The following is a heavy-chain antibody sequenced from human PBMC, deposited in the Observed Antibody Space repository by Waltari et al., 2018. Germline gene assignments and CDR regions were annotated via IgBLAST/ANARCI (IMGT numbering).Heavy chain of an antibody. V-gene: IGHV4-59*01. Sequence: QVQLQESGPGLVKPSETLSLTCTVSGGSISSYYWSWIRQPPGKGLEWIGYIYYSGSTNYNPSLKSRVTISVYTSKNQFSLKLSSVTAADTAVYYCAGANEGYYDSSGSYYFDYWGQGTLVTVSS. CDR3: AGANEGYYDSSGSYYFDY. CDR1: GGSISSYY. D-gene: IGHD3-22*01. J-gene: IGHJ4*02. CDR2: IYYSGST.